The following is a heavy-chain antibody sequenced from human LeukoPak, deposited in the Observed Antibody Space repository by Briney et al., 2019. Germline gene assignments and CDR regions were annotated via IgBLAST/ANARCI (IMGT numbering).Heavy chain of an antibody. J-gene: IGHJ4*02. D-gene: IGHD3-10*01. CDR1: GFTFSSYS. CDR2: ISSSSSYI. CDR3: ARAQSMVRGKYYFDY. Sequence: GGSLRLSCAASGFTFSSYSMNWVRQAPGKGLEWVSSISSSSSYIYYADSVKGRFTISRDNAKNSLYLQMNSLRAEDTAVYYCARAQSMVRGKYYFDYWGQGTLVTVSS. V-gene: IGHV3-21*01.